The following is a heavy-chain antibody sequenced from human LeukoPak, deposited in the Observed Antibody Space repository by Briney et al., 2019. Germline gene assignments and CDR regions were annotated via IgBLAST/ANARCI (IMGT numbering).Heavy chain of an antibody. Sequence: SETLSLTCSVSGGSISSGDYYWSWIRQPTGKGLEWIGYIYYTGSTYYNPSLKSRLSLSVYTSENQFSLKLSSVTAADTAVYYCARQTVDTAMAFDYWGRGTLVTVSS. CDR1: GGSISSGDYY. CDR3: ARQTVDTAMAFDY. V-gene: IGHV4-30-4*01. CDR2: IYYTGST. D-gene: IGHD5-18*01. J-gene: IGHJ4*02.